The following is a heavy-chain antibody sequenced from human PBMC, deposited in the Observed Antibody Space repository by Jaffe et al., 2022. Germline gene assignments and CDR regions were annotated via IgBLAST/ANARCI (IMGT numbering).Heavy chain of an antibody. V-gene: IGHV5-51*03. CDR1: GYSFTSYW. Sequence: EVQLVQSGAEVKKPGESLKISCKGSGYSFTSYWIGWVRQMPGKGLEWMGIIDPGDSDTRYSPSFQGQVTISADKSISTAYLQWSSLKASDTAMYYCVRPLRWLSTWYYFDYWGQGTLVTVSS. CDR2: IDPGDSDT. CDR3: VRPLRWLSTWYYFDY. J-gene: IGHJ4*02. D-gene: IGHD2-8*01.